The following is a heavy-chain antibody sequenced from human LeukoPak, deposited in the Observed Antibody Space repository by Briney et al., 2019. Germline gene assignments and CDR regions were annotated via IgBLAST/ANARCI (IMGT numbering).Heavy chain of an antibody. V-gene: IGHV3-23*01. Sequence: GGSLRLSCAASGFTFSSHGMNWVRQAPGKGLEWVSGSSSIGGRTYYADSVKGRFTVTRDNSRNTLHLQMNSLRVGDTGVYYCAKDDAWGRFYHWGQGTLVTVSS. J-gene: IGHJ1*01. CDR3: AKDDAWGRFYH. D-gene: IGHD3-16*01. CDR1: GFTFSSHG. CDR2: SSSIGGRT.